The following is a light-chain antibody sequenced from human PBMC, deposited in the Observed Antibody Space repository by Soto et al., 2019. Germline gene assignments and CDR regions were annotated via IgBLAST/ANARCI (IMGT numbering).Light chain of an antibody. Sequence: DILMTQSPSTLSASVGDRVTITCRASQSITSCLAWYQQKPGKAPKLLIYKASSLESGVPSRFGGGGSGTEFTLTISSLQPDDFATYYCQQYYSYSLTFGGGTKVEIK. CDR3: QQYYSYSLT. V-gene: IGKV1-5*03. CDR1: QSITSC. CDR2: KAS. J-gene: IGKJ4*01.